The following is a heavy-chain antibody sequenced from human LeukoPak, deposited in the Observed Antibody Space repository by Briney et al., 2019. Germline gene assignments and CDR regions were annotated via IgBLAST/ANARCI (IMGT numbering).Heavy chain of an antibody. J-gene: IGHJ4*02. CDR3: AKDTSYDILTGSFDY. D-gene: IGHD3-9*01. CDR1: GLTFDDYA. CDR2: ISWNSGRI. V-gene: IGHV3-9*01. Sequence: GGSLRLSCAASGLTFDDYAMHWVRQAPGKGLGWVSGISWNSGRIGYADSVKGRFTISRDNAKNSLYLQMNSLRAEDTAFYYCAKDTSYDILTGSFDYWGQGTLVTVSS.